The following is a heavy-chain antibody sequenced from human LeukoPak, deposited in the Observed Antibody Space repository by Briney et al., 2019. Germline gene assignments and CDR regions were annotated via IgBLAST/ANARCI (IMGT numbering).Heavy chain of an antibody. Sequence: PGGSLRLSCAASGFTFSSYSMRWVRQAPGKGLEWVSGISGSGESTYYADSVKGRFTIFRDNSENTHYLQMSSLRAEDTGIYYCAKGGHYSFFDYWGQGTLVTVSS. CDR3: AKGGHYSFFDY. J-gene: IGHJ4*02. CDR2: ISGSGEST. CDR1: GFTFSSYS. D-gene: IGHD4-11*01. V-gene: IGHV3-23*01.